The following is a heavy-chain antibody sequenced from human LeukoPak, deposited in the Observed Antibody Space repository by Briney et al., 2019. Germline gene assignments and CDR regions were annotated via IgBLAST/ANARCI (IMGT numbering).Heavy chain of an antibody. CDR2: IYPADSDS. V-gene: IGHV5-51*01. CDR3: AIRSYYDTRGYYYFDY. Sequence: GESLNISCKGSGYTFSNYWIAWVRQMPGKGLEWMGIIYPADSDSRYSPSFQGQVTISVDRSINTAYLQWSSLKASDTAMYYCAIRSYYDTRGYYYFDYWGQGTLVTVSA. CDR1: GYTFSNYW. D-gene: IGHD3-22*01. J-gene: IGHJ4*02.